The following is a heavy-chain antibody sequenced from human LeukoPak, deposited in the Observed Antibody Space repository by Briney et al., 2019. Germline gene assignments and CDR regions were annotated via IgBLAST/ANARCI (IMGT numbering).Heavy chain of an antibody. Sequence: ASVKVSCKASGNTFIGYWIHWVRQAPGQGLEWMGAINPRGDATIGAQKFQGRVTTTRDTSTSTVYIELSRLRSEDTAVYYCAREGKQLKHFDYWGQGTLVTVSS. J-gene: IGHJ4*02. CDR1: GNTFIGYW. CDR2: INPRGDAT. D-gene: IGHD1-1*01. CDR3: AREGKQLKHFDY. V-gene: IGHV1-46*01.